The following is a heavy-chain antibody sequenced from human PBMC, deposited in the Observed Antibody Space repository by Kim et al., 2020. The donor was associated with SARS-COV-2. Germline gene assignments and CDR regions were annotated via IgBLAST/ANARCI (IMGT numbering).Heavy chain of an antibody. CDR1: GFTYGDYA. CDR2: IRNKAYGGTT. D-gene: IGHD2-15*01. CDR3: TRYCSGGRCNFGGRFDH. J-gene: IGHJ4*02. Sequence: GGSLRLSCTASGFTYGDYAMSWFRQAPGKGLEWVAFIRNKAYGGTTEYAASVRGRFTISRDDSKSIAYLDMNSLKTEDTAVYFCTRYCSGGRCNFGGRFDHWGQGTLVTVSS. V-gene: IGHV3-49*03.